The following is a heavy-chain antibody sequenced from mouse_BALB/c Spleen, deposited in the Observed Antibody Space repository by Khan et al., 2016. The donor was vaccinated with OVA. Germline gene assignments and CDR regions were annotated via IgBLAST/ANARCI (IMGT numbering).Heavy chain of an antibody. Sequence: VRLQQSGPGLVKPSQSLSLTCTVTGYSITSDYAWNWIRQFPGNKLEWMGYISYSGSTSYNPSLKSRISITRDTSKNQFFLQLNSVTTGDTATYYCARRAYYANWYFDVWGAGTTVTVSS. J-gene: IGHJ1*01. V-gene: IGHV3-2*02. CDR1: GYSITSDYA. CDR3: ARRAYYANWYFDV. CDR2: ISYSGST. D-gene: IGHD1-1*02.